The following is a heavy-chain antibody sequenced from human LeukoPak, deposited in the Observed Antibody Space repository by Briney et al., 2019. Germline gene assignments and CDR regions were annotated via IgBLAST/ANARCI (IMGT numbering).Heavy chain of an antibody. CDR3: ARVRTQYYFDY. V-gene: IGHV4-39*07. Sequence: SETLSLTCTVSGGSISSSSYYWGWIRQPPGKGLEWIGSIYYSGSTYYNPSLKSRVTISVDTSKNQFSLKLSSVTAADTAVYYCARVRTQYYFDYWGQGTLVTVSS. J-gene: IGHJ4*02. CDR2: IYYSGST. D-gene: IGHD1-1*01. CDR1: GGSISSSSYY.